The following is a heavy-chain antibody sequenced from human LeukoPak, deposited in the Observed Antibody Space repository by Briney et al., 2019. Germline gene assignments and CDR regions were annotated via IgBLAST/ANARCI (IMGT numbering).Heavy chain of an antibody. CDR2: ISGDGRNI. D-gene: IGHD3-9*01. CDR3: TRDLMDYDVSTGLHHYYMDV. V-gene: IGHV3-74*01. J-gene: IGHJ6*02. CDR1: GFTFSSYW. Sequence: GGSLRLSCVASGFTFSSYWMHWVRQDPRKGLVWVSRISGDGRNINYADSVRGRFTISRGNAKNTLYLQMNTLRVEDTAVYYCTRDLMDYDVSTGLHHYYMDVWGQGTTVTVSS.